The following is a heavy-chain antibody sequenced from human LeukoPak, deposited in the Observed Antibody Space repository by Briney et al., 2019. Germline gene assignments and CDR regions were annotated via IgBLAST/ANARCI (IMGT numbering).Heavy chain of an antibody. CDR1: GYTFTSYD. Sequence: ASVKVSCKASGYTFTSYDINWVRQATGQGLERMGWMNPNSGNTGYAQKFQGRVTMTRNTSISTAYMELSSLRSEDTAVYYCARGREVTQGLADYWGQGTLVTVSS. CDR3: ARGREVTQGLADY. V-gene: IGHV1-8*01. CDR2: MNPNSGNT. D-gene: IGHD2-21*02. J-gene: IGHJ4*02.